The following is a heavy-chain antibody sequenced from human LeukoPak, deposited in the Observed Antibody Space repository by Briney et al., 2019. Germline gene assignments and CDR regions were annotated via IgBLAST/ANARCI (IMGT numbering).Heavy chain of an antibody. Sequence: PGGSLRLSCAASGFTVRSNYMSWVRPAPGKGLDWVSVIYSGGSTYYADSVKGRFTISRHNSKNTLYLQMNSLRAEDTAVYYCARDCTSCSPDAFDIWGQGTMVTVSS. J-gene: IGHJ3*02. CDR3: ARDCTSCSPDAFDI. D-gene: IGHD2-2*01. CDR2: IYSGGST. V-gene: IGHV3-53*04. CDR1: GFTVRSNY.